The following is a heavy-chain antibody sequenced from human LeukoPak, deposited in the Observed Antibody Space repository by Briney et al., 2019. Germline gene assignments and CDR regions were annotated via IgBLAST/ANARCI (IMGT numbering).Heavy chain of an antibody. CDR3: ARVSSDAFDI. CDR1: GGSISRSSNY. Sequence: NPSETLSLTCTVSGGSISRSSNYWGWIRQPPGMGLEWIGSIDYSGSTYYNPSLKSRVTISADMSKNQFSLKLSSVTAADTAVYYCARVSSDAFDIWGQGTIVTVSS. V-gene: IGHV4-39*07. CDR2: IDYSGST. J-gene: IGHJ3*02. D-gene: IGHD3-10*01.